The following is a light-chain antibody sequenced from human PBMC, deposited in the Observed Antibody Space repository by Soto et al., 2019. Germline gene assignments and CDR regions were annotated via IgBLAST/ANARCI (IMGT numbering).Light chain of an antibody. CDR3: QQYNSYSPLT. J-gene: IGKJ4*01. CDR1: QSISTW. V-gene: IGKV1-5*03. Sequence: DIQMTQSPSTLSASVGDRVTITCRANQSISTWLAWYQQKPGKVPNLLIYKASRLETGVPSRFSGSGSGTEFTLTINFLQPDDFATYYCQQYNSYSPLTFGGGTKVDIK. CDR2: KAS.